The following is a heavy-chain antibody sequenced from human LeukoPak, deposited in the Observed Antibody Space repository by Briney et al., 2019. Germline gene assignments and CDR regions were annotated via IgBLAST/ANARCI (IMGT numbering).Heavy chain of an antibody. Sequence: ASVKVSCKAAGYTFSGYYMHWVRQAPGQGLEWMGWINPNSGATKYAQDFQGRVTMTRDTSISTAYMELTSLISDDTGVYYCAREALGEQLVLVGDSNAFDMWGQGTIVIVSS. D-gene: IGHD6-13*01. CDR2: INPNSGAT. CDR1: GYTFSGYY. CDR3: AREALGEQLVLVGDSNAFDM. V-gene: IGHV1-2*02. J-gene: IGHJ3*02.